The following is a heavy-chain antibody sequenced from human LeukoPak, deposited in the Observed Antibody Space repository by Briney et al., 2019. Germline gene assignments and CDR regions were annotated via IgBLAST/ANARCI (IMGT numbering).Heavy chain of an antibody. CDR1: GFTFSSYS. J-gene: IGHJ3*02. V-gene: IGHV3-21*01. D-gene: IGHD1-26*01. Sequence: GGSLRLSCAASGFTFSSYSMNWVRQAPGKGLEWVSSISSSSSYIYYADSVKGRFTISRDNAKNSLYLQMNSLRDEDTAVYYCARDQGEEGSLGDAFDIWGQGTMVTVSS. CDR2: ISSSSSYI. CDR3: ARDQGEEGSLGDAFDI.